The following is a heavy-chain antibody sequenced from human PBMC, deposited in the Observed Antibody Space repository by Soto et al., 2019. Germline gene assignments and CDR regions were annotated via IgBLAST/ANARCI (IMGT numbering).Heavy chain of an antibody. J-gene: IGHJ4*02. V-gene: IGHV1-69*12. CDR1: GGTFSSYA. Sequence: QVQLVQSGAEVKKPGSSVKVSCKASGGTFSSYAISWVRQAPGQGLEWMGGIIPIVGTANYAQKFQGRVTITADESTSKAYMELSSRRSDDTAVYYCARESRYCSGGSCYFLPGIDYWGQGTLVTVSS. CDR2: IIPIVGTA. D-gene: IGHD2-15*01. CDR3: ARESRYCSGGSCYFLPGIDY.